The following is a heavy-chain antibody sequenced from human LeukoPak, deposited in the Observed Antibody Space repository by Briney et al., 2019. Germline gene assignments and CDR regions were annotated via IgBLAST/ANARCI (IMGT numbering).Heavy chain of an antibody. Sequence: SETLSLTCTVSGGSMNNLYWSWIRQPPGKGLEWIGYIYYSGSTDYNPSLKSRVTISADTSKNQFSLKLSSVTAADTAVYYCARHGTGSSGYYAFLHYWGQGTLVTVSS. V-gene: IGHV4-59*08. CDR3: ARHGTGSSGYYAFLHY. CDR1: GGSMNNLY. CDR2: IYYSGST. J-gene: IGHJ4*02. D-gene: IGHD3-22*01.